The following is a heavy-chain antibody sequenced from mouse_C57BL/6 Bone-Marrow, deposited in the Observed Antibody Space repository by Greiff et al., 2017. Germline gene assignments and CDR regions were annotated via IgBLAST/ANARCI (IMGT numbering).Heavy chain of an antibody. CDR2: ISYSGST. V-gene: IGHV3-8*01. D-gene: IGHD1-1*01. CDR3: AGWGYGSSRGYCDV. J-gene: IGHJ1*03. Sequence: VQLKESGPGLAKPSQTLSLTCSVTGYSITSDYWNWIRKFPGTKLEYMGYISYSGSTYYNPSLKSRNSITRDTSKNQYYLQLNSVTTEDTATYYCAGWGYGSSRGYCDVWGTGTTVTVSS. CDR1: GYSITSDY.